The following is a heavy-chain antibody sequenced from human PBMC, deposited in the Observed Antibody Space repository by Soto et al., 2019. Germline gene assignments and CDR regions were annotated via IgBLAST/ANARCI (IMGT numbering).Heavy chain of an antibody. Sequence: GRFLRLSCAASGFTFSGSGIHWVRQASGKGLEWVGRIRTKTNNYATAYAASVKGRFTISRDDSKNMAYLQMNSLKTEDTAVYYCTAMAGIDYWGQGTLVTVSS. J-gene: IGHJ4*02. D-gene: IGHD6-19*01. CDR3: TAMAGIDY. V-gene: IGHV3-73*01. CDR2: IRTKTNNYAT. CDR1: GFTFSGSG.